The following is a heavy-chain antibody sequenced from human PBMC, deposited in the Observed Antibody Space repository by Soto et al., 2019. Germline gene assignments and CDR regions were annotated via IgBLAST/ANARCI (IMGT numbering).Heavy chain of an antibody. CDR1: GYTFTDHA. V-gene: IGHV1-18*04. CDR3: ARKNGYCSSGTCYFWFDT. Sequence: ASVKVSCKTSGYTFTDHAITWVRQAPGQGLEWMGWISSYHGNAEYAKKFQDRVIMTTDTSTSTAYMELKSLTSDDTAVYYCARKNGYCSSGTCYFWFDTWGQGTQVTVSS. J-gene: IGHJ5*02. CDR2: ISSYHGNA. D-gene: IGHD2-15*01.